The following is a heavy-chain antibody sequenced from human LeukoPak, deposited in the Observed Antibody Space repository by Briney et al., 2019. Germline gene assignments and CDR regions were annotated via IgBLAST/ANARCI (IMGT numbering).Heavy chain of an antibody. CDR1: GFTFDDYA. D-gene: IGHD2-2*01. V-gene: IGHV3-21*01. J-gene: IGHJ6*02. Sequence: GRSLRLSCAASGFTFDDYAMHWVRQAPGKGLEWVSSISSSSSYIYYVDSVKGRFTISRDNAKNSLYLQMNSLRAEDTAVYYCARARSSTRTRDGMDVWGQGTTVTVSS. CDR3: ARARSSTRTRDGMDV. CDR2: ISSSSSYI.